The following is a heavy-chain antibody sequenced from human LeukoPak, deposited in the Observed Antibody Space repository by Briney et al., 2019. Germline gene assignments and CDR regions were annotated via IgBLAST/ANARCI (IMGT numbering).Heavy chain of an antibody. CDR1: GFTVSSNY. D-gene: IGHD3-22*01. Sequence: GGSLRLSCAASGFTVSSNYMSWVRQAPGKGLEWVSVIYSGGSTYYADSVKGRFTISRDNSKNTLYLQMNSLRAEDTAVYHCANENYYESSGYPDYWGQGTLVTVSS. V-gene: IGHV3-53*05. CDR3: ANENYYESSGYPDY. CDR2: IYSGGST. J-gene: IGHJ4*02.